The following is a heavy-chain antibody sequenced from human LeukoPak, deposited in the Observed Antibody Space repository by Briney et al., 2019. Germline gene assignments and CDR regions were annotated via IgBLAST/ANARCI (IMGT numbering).Heavy chain of an antibody. Sequence: GGSLRLSCAASGFTFNTYVMSWVRQAPGKGLEWVSAISGSGGGTYYVDSAKGRFTISRDNSKNTLYLQMNSLRAEDTAVYYCATVYSSSPLRPMDVWGQGTTVTVSS. D-gene: IGHD2-2*01. J-gene: IGHJ6*02. CDR1: GFTFNTYV. V-gene: IGHV3-23*01. CDR2: ISGSGGGT. CDR3: ATVYSSSPLRPMDV.